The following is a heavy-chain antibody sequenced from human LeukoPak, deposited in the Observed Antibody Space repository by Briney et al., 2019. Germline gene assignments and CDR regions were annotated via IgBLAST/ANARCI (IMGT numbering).Heavy chain of an antibody. CDR1: GFTFSTYV. J-gene: IGHJ4*02. CDR2: ISSSTSRI. V-gene: IGHV3-48*02. CDR3: ARDIHWAFDY. Sequence: GGSLRLSCAASGFTFSTYVMSWVRQAPGKGLEWVSYISSSTSRIYYADSVKGRFTISRDSARRSLFLQMNSLRDEDTAVYYCARDIHWAFDYWGQGTLVTVSS. D-gene: IGHD7-27*01.